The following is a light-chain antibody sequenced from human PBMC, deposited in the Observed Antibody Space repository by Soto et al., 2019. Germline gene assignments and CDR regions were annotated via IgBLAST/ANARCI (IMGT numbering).Light chain of an antibody. Sequence: EVVMTQSPATLSVSPVDTATLSCRASQSISSSLAWYQQKPGQPPRLIIYGASTRATGVPARFSGSGSGTDFTLTISSLEPEDFALYYCQQYGYSPITCGQGTRREIK. V-gene: IGKV3-15*01. CDR1: QSISSS. CDR2: GAS. J-gene: IGKJ5*01. CDR3: QQYGYSPIT.